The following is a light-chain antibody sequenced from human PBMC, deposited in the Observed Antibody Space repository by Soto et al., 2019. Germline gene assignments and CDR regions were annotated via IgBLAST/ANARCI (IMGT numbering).Light chain of an antibody. V-gene: IGKV3-15*01. Sequence: EIVMTQSPATLSVSPGERATLSCRASQSISTELAWYQQKPGQPPRLLIYSASTRATGGPARFTGSGSGSEFTLTISGLQSEDFAVYYCQQGHNWPLTVGQGTRLEI. J-gene: IGKJ2*01. CDR2: SAS. CDR3: QQGHNWPLT. CDR1: QSISTE.